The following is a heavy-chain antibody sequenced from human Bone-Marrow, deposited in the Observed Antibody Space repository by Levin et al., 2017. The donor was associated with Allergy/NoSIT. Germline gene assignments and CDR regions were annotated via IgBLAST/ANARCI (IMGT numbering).Heavy chain of an antibody. J-gene: IGHJ4*02. V-gene: IGHV3-43*01. CDR2: ISWDASTT. CDR1: GFTFNDYT. Sequence: AGGSLRLSCAASGFTFNDYTMHWFRQAPQRGLEWVSLISWDASTTYYADSVRGRFTISRDNSKNALYLQMNSLTTEDTALYYCAKDLSPRIAVTGNIEYWGQGTLVTVSS. D-gene: IGHD6-19*01. CDR3: AKDLSPRIAVTGNIEY.